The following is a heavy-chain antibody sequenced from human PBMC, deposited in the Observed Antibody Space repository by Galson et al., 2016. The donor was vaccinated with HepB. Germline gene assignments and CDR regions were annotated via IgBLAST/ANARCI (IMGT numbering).Heavy chain of an antibody. CDR1: GFTFSGYA. CDR2: IWYDGSNQ. V-gene: IGHV3-33*08. D-gene: IGHD6-19*01. Sequence: SLRLSCAASGFTFSGYAMAWVRQAPGKGLEWVAAIWYDGSNQFYANSVKGRFTISRDNSKNTLFLQMNGLRAEDTGVYYCARDSEQWLDSNWFDPWGQGTLVIVSS. CDR3: ARDSEQWLDSNWFDP. J-gene: IGHJ5*02.